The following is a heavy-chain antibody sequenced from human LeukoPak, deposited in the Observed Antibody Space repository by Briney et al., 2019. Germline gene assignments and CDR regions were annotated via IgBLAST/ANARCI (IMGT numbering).Heavy chain of an antibody. CDR3: ARSLSHWELPTNY. D-gene: IGHD1-26*01. J-gene: IGHJ4*02. V-gene: IGHV3-7*01. CDR1: GFTFTTYW. Sequence: QTGRSLRLSCAASGFTFTTYWMNWVRQAPGKGLEWVANIKQDGTETYYVDSVKGRFTVSRDNAKNSVLLQMNSLRDDDTAVYYCARSLSHWELPTNYWGQGTLVTVSS. CDR2: IKQDGTET.